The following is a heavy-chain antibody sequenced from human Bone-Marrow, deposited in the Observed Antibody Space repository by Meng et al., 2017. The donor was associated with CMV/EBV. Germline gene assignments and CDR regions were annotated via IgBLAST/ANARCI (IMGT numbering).Heavy chain of an antibody. J-gene: IGHJ4*02. CDR2: ISSSSSYI. CDR1: GFTFSSYS. V-gene: IGHV3-21*01. D-gene: IGHD2-2*01. CDR3: ARARVVPANFDY. Sequence: GESLKISCAASGFTFSSYSMNWVRQAPGKGLEWVSSISSSSSYIYYADSVKGRFTISRDNAKNSLYLQMNSLRAEDTAVYYCARARVVPANFDYWGQGTLVTVSS.